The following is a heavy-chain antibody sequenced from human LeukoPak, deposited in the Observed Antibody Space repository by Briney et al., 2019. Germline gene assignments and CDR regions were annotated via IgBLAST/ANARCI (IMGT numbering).Heavy chain of an antibody. CDR1: GYTFSSYG. J-gene: IGHJ4*02. CDR2: ISAYNGNT. Sequence: GASMKVSCKASGYTFSSYGISWVRQAPGQGLEWMGWISAYNGNTNYAQKVQGRVTLTTETSTSTAYMELRSLRSDDTAVYYCARDRQLGSSGYYAAYWGQGTLVTVSS. D-gene: IGHD3-22*01. V-gene: IGHV1-18*01. CDR3: ARDRQLGSSGYYAAY.